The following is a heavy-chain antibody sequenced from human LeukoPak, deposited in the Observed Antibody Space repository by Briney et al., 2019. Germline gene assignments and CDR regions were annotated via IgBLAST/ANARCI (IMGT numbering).Heavy chain of an antibody. CDR3: AKGERWELQGGYFDY. Sequence: PGGALRLSCAASGFTFCSYAMSWVRQALGEGLEWVSAISGSGGSTYYADSVKGRFTISRDNSKNTLYLQMNSLRAEDTAVYYCAKGERWELQGGYFDYWGQGTTVTVSS. CDR2: ISGSGGST. D-gene: IGHD1-26*01. J-gene: IGHJ4*03. V-gene: IGHV3-23*01. CDR1: GFTFCSYA.